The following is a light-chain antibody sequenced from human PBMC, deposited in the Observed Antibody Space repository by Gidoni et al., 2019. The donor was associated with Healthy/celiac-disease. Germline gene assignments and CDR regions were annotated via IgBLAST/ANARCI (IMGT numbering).Light chain of an antibody. CDR3: SSYTSSSTLG. V-gene: IGLV2-14*01. Sequence: QSALTQPASVSGSPGQSITISCTGTSSDVGGYNYVPWYQQHPGKAPKLMIYEVSNRPSGVSNPFSGSKSGNTASLTISGLQAEDEADYYCSSYTSSSTLGFGTGTKVTVL. J-gene: IGLJ1*01. CDR1: SSDVGGYNY. CDR2: EVS.